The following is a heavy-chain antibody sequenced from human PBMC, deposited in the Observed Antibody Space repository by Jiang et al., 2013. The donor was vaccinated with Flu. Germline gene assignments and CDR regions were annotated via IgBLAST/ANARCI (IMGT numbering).Heavy chain of an antibody. J-gene: IGHJ5*02. V-gene: IGHV3-23*01. Sequence: EVQLLESGGGLVQPGGSLRLSCAASGFTFSSYAMSWVRQAPGKGLEWVSAISGSGGSTYYADSVKGRFTISRDNSKNTLYLQMNSLRAEDTAVYYCAKDRPVRENTIFGVVHSNWFDPWGQGTLVTVSS. D-gene: IGHD3-3*01. CDR3: AKDRPVRENTIFGVVHSNWFDP. CDR1: GFTFSSYA. CDR2: ISGSGGST.